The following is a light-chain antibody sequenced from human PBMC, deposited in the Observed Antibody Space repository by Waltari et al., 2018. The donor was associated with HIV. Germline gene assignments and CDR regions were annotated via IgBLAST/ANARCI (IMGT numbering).Light chain of an antibody. V-gene: IGKV3-20*01. CDR3: QQYSNSPRT. Sequence: EIVLTQSPGTLSLSPWERATLSCRASHSVSSRYLAWYQQKPGQAPRLLIYGASSRATGIPDRFSGSGSGTDFTLTISRLEPEDFAVYYCQQYSNSPRTFGQGTKVEIK. CDR1: HSVSSRY. J-gene: IGKJ1*01. CDR2: GAS.